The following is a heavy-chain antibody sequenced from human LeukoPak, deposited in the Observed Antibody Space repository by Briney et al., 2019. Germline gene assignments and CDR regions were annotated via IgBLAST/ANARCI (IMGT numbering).Heavy chain of an antibody. CDR3: ARHSSLGHFDS. V-gene: IGHV4-59*08. J-gene: IGHJ4*02. Sequence: TSETLSLTCTVSGGSVSSYYWSWIRQPPGKGLEWLGYIYYSGSTNYNPSFESRVTISVDSSKNQFSLTLSSLTAADTAVYYCARHSSLGHFDSWRQGTLVTVSS. CDR2: IYYSGST. CDR1: GGSVSSYY.